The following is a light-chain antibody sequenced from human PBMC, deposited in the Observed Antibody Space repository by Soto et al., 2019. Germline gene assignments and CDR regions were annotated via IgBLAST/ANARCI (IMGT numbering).Light chain of an antibody. V-gene: IGLV2-14*01. Sequence: QSALTQPASVSGSPGQSITVSCTGTSSDVGGYNYVSWYQQHPGKAPRLMIYDVTNRPSGVSNRFSGSKSGNTASLTISGLQPEDEADYYCSSYRRGSTYVFGTGTKVTVL. CDR2: DVT. CDR1: SSDVGGYNY. CDR3: SSYRRGSTYV. J-gene: IGLJ1*01.